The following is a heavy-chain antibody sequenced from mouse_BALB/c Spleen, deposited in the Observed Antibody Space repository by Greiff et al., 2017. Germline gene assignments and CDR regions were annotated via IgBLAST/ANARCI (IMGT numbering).Heavy chain of an antibody. CDR3: ARDYYGSSAMDY. J-gene: IGHJ4*01. CDR2: ISSGGSYT. CDR1: GFTFSSYA. V-gene: IGHV5-9-4*01. D-gene: IGHD1-1*01. Sequence: EVNVVESGGGLVKPGGSLKLSCAASGFTFSSYAMSWVRQTPEKRLEWVATISSGGSYTYYPDTVTGRFTISRDNAKNTLYLEMSSLRSEDTAMYYCARDYYGSSAMDYWGQGTSVTVSS.